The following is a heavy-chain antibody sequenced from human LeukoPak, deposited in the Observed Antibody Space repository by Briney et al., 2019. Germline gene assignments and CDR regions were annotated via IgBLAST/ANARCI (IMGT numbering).Heavy chain of an antibody. CDR2: INPRGGST. Sequence: ASVKVSCKASGYTFTSYYMHWGRQAPGQGLEWMGLINPRGGSTSYAQKFQGRDTMTRDTSTSTVYMELSSLRAEGTAVYYCASDGPRGYNYGYNVFDIWGQGTPVHVSS. J-gene: IGHJ3*02. V-gene: IGHV1-46*01. CDR1: GYTFTSYY. CDR3: ASDGPRGYNYGYNVFDI. D-gene: IGHD5-18*01.